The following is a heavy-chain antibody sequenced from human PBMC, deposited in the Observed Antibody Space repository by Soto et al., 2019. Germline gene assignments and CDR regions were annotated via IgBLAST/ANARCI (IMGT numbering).Heavy chain of an antibody. Sequence: PGGSLRLSCAASGFTFDDYAMHWVRQAPGKGLEWVSGISWNSGSIGYADSVKGRFTISRDNAKNSLYLQMNSLRAEDTALYYCAMSSLPWGQGTLVTVSS. V-gene: IGHV3-9*01. D-gene: IGHD2-21*02. CDR1: GFTFDDYA. CDR2: ISWNSGSI. CDR3: AMSSLP. J-gene: IGHJ4*02.